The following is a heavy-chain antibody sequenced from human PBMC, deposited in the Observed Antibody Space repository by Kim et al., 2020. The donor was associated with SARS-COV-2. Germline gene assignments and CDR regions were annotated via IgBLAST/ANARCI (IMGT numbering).Heavy chain of an antibody. CDR3: ARHGNGYYDRHFDY. D-gene: IGHD4-17*01. J-gene: IGHJ4*02. CDR2: ISYTGNT. Sequence: SETLSLTCSVSGGSISSYYWSWIRQPPGKGLEWIGYISYTGNTDYSPSLKSRVTISVDTSKNQFSLKLRSVTAADTAVYYCARHGNGYYDRHFDYWGQGTLVTVSS. CDR1: GGSISSYY. V-gene: IGHV4-59*08.